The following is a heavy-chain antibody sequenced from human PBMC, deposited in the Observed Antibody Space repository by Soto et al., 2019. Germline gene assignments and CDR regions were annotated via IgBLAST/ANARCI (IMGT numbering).Heavy chain of an antibody. D-gene: IGHD6-13*01. V-gene: IGHV1-69*01. CDR3: AREWAAGSDCFDI. CDR1: GGTFSSYA. J-gene: IGHJ3*02. CDR2: IIPVFGTA. Sequence: QVQLVQSGAEVKKPGSSVKVSCKASGGTFSSYAINWVRQAPGQGLEWMGGIIPVFGTANYAQKFQGRVTITADESTSTANMELSSLRFEDTAVYYCAREWAAGSDCFDIWGQGTMVRVSS.